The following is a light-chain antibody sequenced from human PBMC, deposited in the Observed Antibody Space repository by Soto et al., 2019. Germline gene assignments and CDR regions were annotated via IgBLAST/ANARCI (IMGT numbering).Light chain of an antibody. J-gene: IGLJ3*02. CDR1: SSNIGSNY. Sequence: QSVLTQPPSASGTPGQRVTISCSGSSSNIGSNYVYWYQQLPGTAPKLLIYSNNQRPSGVPDRFSGSKSGTSASLAISGLRSEDEADYYCVAWDDSLSAWVFGGGTQLTVL. CDR2: SNN. V-gene: IGLV1-47*02. CDR3: VAWDDSLSAWV.